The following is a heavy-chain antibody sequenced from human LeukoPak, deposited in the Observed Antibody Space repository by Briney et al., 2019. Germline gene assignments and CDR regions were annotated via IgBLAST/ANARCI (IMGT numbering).Heavy chain of an antibody. Sequence: PGGSLRLSCATSGFTFGDFYMTWIRQAPGKGPEWVSFISSTGSSLYYADSVKGRFTISRDNDENSLFLHMTSLRVEDTAVYYCARQPMIRGVNVFDSWGQGTLAIVSS. CDR1: GFTFGDFY. CDR2: ISSTGSSL. V-gene: IGHV3-11*01. CDR3: ARQPMIRGVNVFDS. J-gene: IGHJ4*02. D-gene: IGHD3-10*01.